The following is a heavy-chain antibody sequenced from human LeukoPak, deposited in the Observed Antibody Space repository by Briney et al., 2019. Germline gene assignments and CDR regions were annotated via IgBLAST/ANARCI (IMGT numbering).Heavy chain of an antibody. Sequence: GGSLRLSCAASGFTVSSNYMSWVRQAPGKGLEWVSVIYSGGSTYYADSVKGRFTISRDNSKNTLYLQMNSLRAEDTAVYYCARVLVVVRSAFDPRGQGTLVTVSS. CDR3: ARVLVVVRSAFDP. D-gene: IGHD3-22*01. V-gene: IGHV3-66*01. CDR2: IYSGGST. J-gene: IGHJ5*02. CDR1: GFTVSSNY.